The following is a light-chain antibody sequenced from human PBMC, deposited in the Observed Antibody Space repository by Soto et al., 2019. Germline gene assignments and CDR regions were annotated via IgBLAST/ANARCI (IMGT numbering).Light chain of an antibody. CDR3: QQYGSSGT. J-gene: IGKJ1*01. V-gene: IGKV3-20*01. Sequence: IVMTQCPATLSAFPGDRVTLSCRASQAVNTRLAWYQHKPGQAPRLLIYGASNRATGIPDRFSGSGSGTDFTLAISRLEPEDFAVYYCQQYGSSGTFGQGTKVDI. CDR2: GAS. CDR1: QAVNTR.